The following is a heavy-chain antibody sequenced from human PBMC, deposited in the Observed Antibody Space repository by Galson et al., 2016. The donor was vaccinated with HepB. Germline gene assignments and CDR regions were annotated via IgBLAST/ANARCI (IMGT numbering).Heavy chain of an antibody. Sequence: SVKVSCKASGYNFTTYGLSWVRQAPGQGLEWMGWVSTYNDNANYAPKFQGRVTMTADTSTSTVYMELRGLRSDDTAIYYCARGSIGYYWGQGTLVTVAS. CDR3: ARGSIGYY. J-gene: IGHJ4*02. V-gene: IGHV1-18*01. CDR1: GYNFTTYG. CDR2: VSTYNDNA. D-gene: IGHD6-25*01.